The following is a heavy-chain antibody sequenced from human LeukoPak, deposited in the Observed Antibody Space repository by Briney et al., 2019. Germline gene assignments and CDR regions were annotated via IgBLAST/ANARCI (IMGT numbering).Heavy chain of an antibody. CDR3: AKDYSLGGGHFPVDY. CDR1: GFTFSSYA. D-gene: IGHD5-18*01. V-gene: IGHV3-23*01. CDR2: ISGSGRST. J-gene: IGHJ4*02. Sequence: GGSLRPSCAASGFTFSSYAMSWVRQAPGKGLEWVSTISGSGRSTYYADSVRGRFTTSRDKSKNTLYLQMNSLRAEDTAVYYCAKDYSLGGGHFPVDYWGQGTLVTVSS.